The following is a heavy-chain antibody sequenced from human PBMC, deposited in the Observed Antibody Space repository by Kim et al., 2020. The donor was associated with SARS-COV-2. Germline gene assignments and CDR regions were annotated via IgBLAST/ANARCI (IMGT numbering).Heavy chain of an antibody. J-gene: IGHJ4*02. D-gene: IGHD5-12*01. CDR3: ARRKDIVAPFDY. Sequence: SETLSLTCTVSGGSISSSSYYWGWIRQPPGKGLEWIGSIYYSGSTYYNPSLKSRVTISVDTSKNQFSLKLSSVTAADTAVYYCARRKDIVAPFDYWGQGTLVTVSS. V-gene: IGHV4-39*01. CDR1: GGSISSSSYY. CDR2: IYYSGST.